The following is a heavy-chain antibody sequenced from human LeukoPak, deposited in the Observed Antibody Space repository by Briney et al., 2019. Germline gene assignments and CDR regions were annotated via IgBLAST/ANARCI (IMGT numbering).Heavy chain of an antibody. CDR2: ISNAEITT. Sequence: GGSLRLSCVASGFTFSSLCMHWVRQAPGEGLVWVLRISNAEITTTYADSVKGRFTLSRDNAKNTLYLQMNSLRAEDTAVYYCARGGPGTGMDYWGQGALVTVSS. CDR3: ARGGPGTGMDY. J-gene: IGHJ4*02. V-gene: IGHV3-74*01. CDR1: GFTFSSLC. D-gene: IGHD1-1*01.